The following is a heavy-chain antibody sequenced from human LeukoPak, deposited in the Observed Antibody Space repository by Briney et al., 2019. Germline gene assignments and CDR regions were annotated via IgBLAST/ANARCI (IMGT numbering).Heavy chain of an antibody. CDR2: IYYSGST. D-gene: IGHD5-18*01. CDR1: GGSISSGDYY. CDR3: ARDLPRDSYGYYYFMDV. J-gene: IGHJ6*03. V-gene: IGHV4-61*08. Sequence: SETLSLTCTVSGGSISSGDYYWSWIRQPPGKGLEWIGYIYYSGSTNYNPSLKSRVTMSVDTSKSQLSLTLSSVTAADTAIYYCARDLPRDSYGYYYFMDVWGKGTTVTVSS.